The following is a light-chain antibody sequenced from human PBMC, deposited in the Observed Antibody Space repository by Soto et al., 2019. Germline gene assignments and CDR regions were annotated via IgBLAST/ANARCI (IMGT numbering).Light chain of an antibody. V-gene: IGKV1-5*01. Sequence: DIQMTQSPSTLSASVGDRVTITCRASQSISSWLAWYQQKPGKAPKLLIYDASSLESGVPSRFSGSGSGTEFTLPISSLQPDDFATYYCQQYNSYSYTCGQGTNLEIK. J-gene: IGKJ2*01. CDR3: QQYNSYSYT. CDR2: DAS. CDR1: QSISSW.